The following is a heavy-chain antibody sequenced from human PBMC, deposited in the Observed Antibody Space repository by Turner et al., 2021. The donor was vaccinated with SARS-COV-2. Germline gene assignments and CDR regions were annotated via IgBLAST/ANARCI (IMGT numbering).Heavy chain of an antibody. CDR2: INPNSGGT. CDR1: GYTFTGYY. D-gene: IGHD5-12*01. CDR3: AVLEMAKITDAFDI. V-gene: IGHV1-2*02. J-gene: IGHJ3*02. Sequence: QVQLVQSGAEVKKPGASVKVSCKASGYTFTGYYMHWVRQAPGQGLEWMGWINPNSGGTNDAQKFQGRVTMTRDTSISTAYMELSRLRSDDTAVYYCAVLEMAKITDAFDIWGQGTMVTVSS.